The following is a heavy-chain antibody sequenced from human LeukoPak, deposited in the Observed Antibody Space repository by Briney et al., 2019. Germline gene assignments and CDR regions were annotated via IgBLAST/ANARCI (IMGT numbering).Heavy chain of an antibody. V-gene: IGHV1-18*01. Sequence: ASVKVSCKASGYTFTTYGITWVRQAPGQGLEWMGWISAYNGNTNYAQKLQGRVTMTTDTSTSTAYMELRSLRSDDTAVYYCARVGGPLLLWFGEPTPYGMDVWGQGTTVTVSS. CDR1: GYTFTTYG. D-gene: IGHD3-10*01. CDR2: ISAYNGNT. J-gene: IGHJ6*02. CDR3: ARVGGPLLLWFGEPTPYGMDV.